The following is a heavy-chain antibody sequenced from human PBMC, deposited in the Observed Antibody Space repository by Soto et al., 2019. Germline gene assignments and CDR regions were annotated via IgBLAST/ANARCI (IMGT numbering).Heavy chain of an antibody. CDR2: ISWNSEDT. CDR1: GFNFEDYG. CDR3: GIGIPPEQ. D-gene: IGHD2-21*01. Sequence: EVQLVESGGGLVQPGRSLRLSCRDSGFNFEDYGMHWVRQAPGKGLEWVSSISWNSEDTGYADAVRGRFTTSRDNAKNSLYLEMNSLRSEDTALYFCGIGIPPEQWGQGAQVTVSS. J-gene: IGHJ4*02. V-gene: IGHV3-9*01.